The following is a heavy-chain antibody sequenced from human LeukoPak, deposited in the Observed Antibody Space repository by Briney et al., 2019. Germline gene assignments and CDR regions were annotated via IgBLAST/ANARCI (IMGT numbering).Heavy chain of an antibody. CDR3: AKYSPYSSGWSYFDH. CDR2: ISGSV. Sequence: PGGSLRLSCAASGFTFSSYAMSWVRQAPGKGLEWVSTISGSVYYADSAKGRFTISRDNSKNTLYLQMNSLSADDTAVYYCAKYSPYSSGWSYFDHWGQGTLVTVSS. J-gene: IGHJ4*02. V-gene: IGHV3-23*01. D-gene: IGHD6-19*01. CDR1: GFTFSSYA.